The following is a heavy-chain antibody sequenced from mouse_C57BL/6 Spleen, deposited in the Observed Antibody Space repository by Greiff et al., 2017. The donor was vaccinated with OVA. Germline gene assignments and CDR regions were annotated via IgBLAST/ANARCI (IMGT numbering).Heavy chain of an antibody. Sequence: EVKLQESGPELVKPGASVKISCKASGYSFTDYNMNWVKQSNGKSLEWIGVINPNYGTTSYNQKFKGKATLTVDQSSSTAYMQLNSLTSEASAVYYCARAGYYGSSSLFDYWGQGTTLTVSS. V-gene: IGHV1-39*01. CDR2: INPNYGTT. D-gene: IGHD1-1*01. CDR1: GYSFTDYN. J-gene: IGHJ2*01. CDR3: ARAGYYGSSSLFDY.